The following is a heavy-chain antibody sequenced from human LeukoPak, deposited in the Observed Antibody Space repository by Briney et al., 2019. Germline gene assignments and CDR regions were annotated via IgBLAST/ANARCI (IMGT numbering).Heavy chain of an antibody. CDR1: GYILTNNW. D-gene: IGHD3-3*01. J-gene: IGHJ3*02. Sequence: GESLKISCKVSGYILTNNWIGWVRQVPGKGLEWMGLIYAKYSPSFQGQVTFSVDKSISTAYLQWSSLKASDTAMYYCARQGWRGGEDGAFDIWGQGTMVTVSS. CDR3: ARQGWRGGEDGAFDI. CDR2: IYA. V-gene: IGHV5-51*01.